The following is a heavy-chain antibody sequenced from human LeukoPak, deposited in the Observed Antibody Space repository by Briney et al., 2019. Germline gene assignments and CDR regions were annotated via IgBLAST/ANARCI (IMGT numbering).Heavy chain of an antibody. V-gene: IGHV3-11*01. J-gene: IGHJ3*02. CDR3: ARAAMIVVVTSDAFDI. CDR2: ISSSGSTI. D-gene: IGHD3-22*01. Sequence: GGSLRLSCAASGFTFSDYYMSWIRQAPGKGLEWVSYISSSGSTIYYADSMKGRFTISRDNAKNSLYLQMNSLRAEDTAVYYCARAAMIVVVTSDAFDIWGQGTMVTVSS. CDR1: GFTFSDYY.